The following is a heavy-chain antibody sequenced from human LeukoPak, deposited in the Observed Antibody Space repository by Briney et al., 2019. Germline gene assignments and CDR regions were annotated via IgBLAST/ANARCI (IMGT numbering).Heavy chain of an antibody. CDR1: GFSIHQSS. CDR2: IRPDGSAV. J-gene: IGHJ3*01. CDR3: AKFGLPYSIDL. Sequence: PGGSLRLSCKASGFSIHQSSMSWVRQAPVKGPERVASIRPDGSAVFYVDSVKGRFTFSRDNAKNSLDLQMNSLRAEDPALYYCAKFGLPYSIDLWGQGTMVTVSS. D-gene: IGHD3/OR15-3a*01. V-gene: IGHV3-7*01.